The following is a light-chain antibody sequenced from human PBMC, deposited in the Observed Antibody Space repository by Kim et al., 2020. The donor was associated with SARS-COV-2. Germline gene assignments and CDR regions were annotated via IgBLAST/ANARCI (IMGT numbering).Light chain of an antibody. Sequence: VALGRPARITCGGNNMGSKNVHWYQQKPGQAPVLVIYRDSNRPSGIPERFSGSNSGNTATLTISRAQAGDEADYYCQVWDSSTAVFGGGTQLTVL. CDR2: RDS. CDR3: QVWDSSTAV. V-gene: IGLV3-9*01. J-gene: IGLJ3*02. CDR1: NMGSKN.